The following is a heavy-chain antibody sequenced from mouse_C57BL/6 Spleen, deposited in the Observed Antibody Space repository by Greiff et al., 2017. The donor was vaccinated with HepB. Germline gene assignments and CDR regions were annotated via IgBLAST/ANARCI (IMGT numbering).Heavy chain of an antibody. CDR3: ARYTGSSRGYFDV. CDR2: ISYSGST. V-gene: IGHV3-8*01. CDR1: GYSITSDY. Sequence: EVMLVESGPGLAKPSQTLSLTCSVTGYSITSDYWNWIRKFPGNKLEYMGYISYSGSTYYNPSLKSRISITRDTSKNQYYLQLNSVTTEDTATYYCARYTGSSRGYFDVWGTGTTVTVSS. J-gene: IGHJ1*03. D-gene: IGHD1-1*01.